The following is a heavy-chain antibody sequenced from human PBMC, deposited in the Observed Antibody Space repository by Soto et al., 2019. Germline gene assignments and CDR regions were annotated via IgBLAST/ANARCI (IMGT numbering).Heavy chain of an antibody. CDR1: GFPFNSFA. CDR3: ATRYSSGWSRYNWFGP. J-gene: IGHJ5*02. D-gene: IGHD6-19*01. CDR2: ISGSGGIS. V-gene: IGHV3-23*01. Sequence: PVGSLRLSCAASGFPFNSFAMSWVRQAPGRGLEWVSIISGSGGISYYSDSVRGRFTISRDNSKSTLYLQMNGLRDDDTAVYFCATRYSSGWSRYNWFGPWGQGTLVTVSS.